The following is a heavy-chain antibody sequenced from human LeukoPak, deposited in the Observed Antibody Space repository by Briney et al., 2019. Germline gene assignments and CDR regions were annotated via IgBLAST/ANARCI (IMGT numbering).Heavy chain of an antibody. CDR2: MNPNSGNT. D-gene: IGHD3-3*01. CDR3: ARLDYDFWSGYITPDY. CDR1: GYTFTSYD. Sequence: ASVKVSCKASGYTFTSYDFNWLRQATGQGPEWMGWMNPNSGNTGYAQKFQGRVTMTRNTSISTAYMELSSLRSEDTAVYYCARLDYDFWSGYITPDYWGQGTLVTVSS. J-gene: IGHJ4*02. V-gene: IGHV1-8*01.